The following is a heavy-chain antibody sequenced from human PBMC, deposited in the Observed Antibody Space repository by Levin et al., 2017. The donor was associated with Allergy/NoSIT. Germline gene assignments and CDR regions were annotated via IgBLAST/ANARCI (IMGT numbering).Heavy chain of an antibody. CDR2: FRDTRYT. J-gene: IGHJ3*01. Sequence: GESLKISCAASGFTFGNYAMSWVRQAPGKGLEWVAGFRDTRYTNYADSVNGRFTISRDNYRNMFYLQMNSLRAEDTAFYFCARFARPAGVYDSSDSFDLWGQGTMVTVSS. D-gene: IGHD3-22*01. V-gene: IGHV3-23*01. CDR3: ARFARPAGVYDSSDSFDL. CDR1: GFTFGNYA.